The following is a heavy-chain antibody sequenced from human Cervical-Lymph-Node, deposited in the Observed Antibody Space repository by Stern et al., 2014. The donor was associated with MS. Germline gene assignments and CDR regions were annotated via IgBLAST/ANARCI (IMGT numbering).Heavy chain of an antibody. V-gene: IGHV3-30*18. CDR1: GFTFSSYG. CDR3: AKVDSSGYYAYFQH. CDR2: ISYDGSNK. J-gene: IGHJ1*01. Sequence: DQLVESGGGVVQPGRSLRLSCAASGFTFSSYGMHWVRQAPGKGLEWVAVISYDGSNKYYADSVKGRFTISRDNSKNTLYLQMNSLRAEDTAVYYCAKVDSSGYYAYFQHWGQGTLVTVSS. D-gene: IGHD3-22*01.